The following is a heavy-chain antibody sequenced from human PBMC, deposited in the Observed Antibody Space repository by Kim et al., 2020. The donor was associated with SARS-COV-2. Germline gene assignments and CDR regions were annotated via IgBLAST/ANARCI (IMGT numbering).Heavy chain of an antibody. CDR3: AALDYGDYASDY. J-gene: IGHJ4*02. V-gene: IGHV5-51*01. D-gene: IGHD4-17*01. CDR2: T. Sequence: TRYSPSFQGKVTISADKSISTAYLQWSSLKASDTAMYYCAALDYGDYASDYWGQGTLVTVSS.